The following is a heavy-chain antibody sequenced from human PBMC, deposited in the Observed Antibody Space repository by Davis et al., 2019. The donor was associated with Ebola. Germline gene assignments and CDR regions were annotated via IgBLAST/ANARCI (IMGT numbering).Heavy chain of an antibody. V-gene: IGHV4-34*01. CDR3: ARGFPLGIVVVPAAMRWFDP. D-gene: IGHD2-2*03. CDR2: INHSGST. Sequence: SETLSLTCTVSGGSIRTHYWSWIRQSPGKGLEWIGEINHSGSTNYNPSLKSRVTISVDTSKNQFSLKLSSVTAADTAVYYCARGFPLGIVVVPAAMRWFDPWGQGTLVTVSS. CDR1: GGSIRTHY. J-gene: IGHJ5*02.